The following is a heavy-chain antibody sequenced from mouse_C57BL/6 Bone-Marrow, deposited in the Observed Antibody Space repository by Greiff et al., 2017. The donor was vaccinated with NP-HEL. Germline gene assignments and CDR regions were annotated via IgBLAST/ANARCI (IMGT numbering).Heavy chain of an antibody. CDR2: IYPRSGNT. CDR3: ARRGYGAMDY. V-gene: IGHV1-81*01. Sequence: VQLQQSGAELARPGASVKLSCKASGYTFTGYGISWVKQRTGQGLEWIGEIYPRSGNTYYNEKFKGKATLTADKSSSTAYMELRSLTSEDSAVYFCARRGYGAMDYWGQGTSVTVSS. CDR1: GYTFTGYG. D-gene: IGHD1-1*02. J-gene: IGHJ4*01.